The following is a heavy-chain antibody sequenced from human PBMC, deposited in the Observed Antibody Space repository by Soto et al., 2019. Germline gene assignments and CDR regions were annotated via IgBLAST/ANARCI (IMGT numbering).Heavy chain of an antibody. CDR2: IYPDDSDI. J-gene: IGHJ4*02. V-gene: IGHV5-51*01. CDR3: ARQYGSGSFDY. D-gene: IGHD3-10*01. CDR1: GYSFAIYW. Sequence: PGESLKISCKGSGYSFAIYWIDWVRQMPGKGLEWMGIIYPDDSDIRYSPSFQGQVTVSADKSISTAYLQWSSLKASDTAIYYCARQYGSGSFDYWGQGTLVTVSS.